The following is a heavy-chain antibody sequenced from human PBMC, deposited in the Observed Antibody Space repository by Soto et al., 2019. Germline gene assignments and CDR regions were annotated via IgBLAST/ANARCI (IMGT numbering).Heavy chain of an antibody. D-gene: IGHD4-17*01. V-gene: IGHV4-30-2*03. Sequence: PSETLSLTCAVSGGSISSGGYSWSWIRQPPGKGLEWIGCIYYSGRTYYNPSLKSRVTISEDTSKNQFSLKLSSVTAADTAVYYCATATVTTYFDIWGQGTMVTVSS. CDR2: IYYSGRT. CDR3: ATATVTTYFDI. CDR1: GGSISSGGYS. J-gene: IGHJ3*02.